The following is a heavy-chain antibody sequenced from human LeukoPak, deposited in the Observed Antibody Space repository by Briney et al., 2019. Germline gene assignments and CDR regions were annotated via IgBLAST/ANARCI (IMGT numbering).Heavy chain of an antibody. Sequence: SETLSLTCTVSGGSISSYFWSWIRQPAGKRLEWIGHIYISGSTNYNPSLKSRVTMSVDTSKNQFSLKLSSVTAADTAVYYCARAPKYCRGGSCYSSYFDYWGQGTLVTFSS. J-gene: IGHJ4*02. V-gene: IGHV4-4*07. CDR2: IYISGST. D-gene: IGHD2-15*01. CDR1: GGSISSYF. CDR3: ARAPKYCRGGSCYSSYFDY.